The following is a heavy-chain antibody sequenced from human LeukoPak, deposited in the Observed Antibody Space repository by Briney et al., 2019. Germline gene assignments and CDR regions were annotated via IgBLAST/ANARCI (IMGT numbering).Heavy chain of an antibody. CDR1: GGTFISYD. V-gene: IGHV1-69*05. D-gene: IGHD2-15*01. CDR3: ASEVHRYCSGGSCYFND. CDR2: IIPIFGTA. J-gene: IGHJ4*02. Sequence: SVKVSCKASGGTFISYDISWVRQAPGQGLEWMGRIIPIFGTANYAQKFQGRVTITTDESTSTAYMELSSLRSEDTAVYYCASEVHRYCSGGSCYFNDWGQGTLVTVSS.